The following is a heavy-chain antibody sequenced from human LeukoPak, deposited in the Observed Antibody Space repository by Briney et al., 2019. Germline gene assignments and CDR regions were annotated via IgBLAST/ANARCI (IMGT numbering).Heavy chain of an antibody. V-gene: IGHV4-30-2*01. CDR2: IYHSGST. J-gene: IGHJ4*02. Sequence: SQTLSLTCAVSGGSISSGGYSWSWIRQPPGKGLEWIGYIYHSGSTYYNPSLKSRVTISVDRSKNQFSLKLSPVTAADTAVYYCARDSFGNYDYWGQGTLVTVSS. CDR1: GGSISSGGYS. D-gene: IGHD3-10*01. CDR3: ARDSFGNYDY.